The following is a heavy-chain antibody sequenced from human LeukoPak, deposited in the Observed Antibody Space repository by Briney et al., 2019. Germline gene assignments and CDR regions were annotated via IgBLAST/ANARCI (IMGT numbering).Heavy chain of an antibody. Sequence: SETLSLTCTVSGGSISSYYWSWIRQPPGKGLEWIGYIYYSGSTNYNPSLKSRVTISVDTSKNQFSLKLSSVTAADTAVYYCARYLVGLYYFGYWGQGTLVTVSS. V-gene: IGHV4-59*12. J-gene: IGHJ4*02. CDR3: ARYLVGLYYFGY. CDR1: GGSISSYY. D-gene: IGHD2-15*01. CDR2: IYYSGST.